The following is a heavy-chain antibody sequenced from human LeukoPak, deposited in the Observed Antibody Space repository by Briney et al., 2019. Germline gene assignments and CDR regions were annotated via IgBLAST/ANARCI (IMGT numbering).Heavy chain of an antibody. D-gene: IGHD3-3*01. Sequence: GGSLRLSCAASGFTFSSYSMNWVRQAPGKGLEWVSCISSTSTYIYYADSVKGRFTISRDNAKNSLYLQMNSLRAEDTAVYYCARDPSDFWSGYYDAYYYGMDVWGQGTTVTVSS. J-gene: IGHJ6*02. CDR1: GFTFSSYS. V-gene: IGHV3-21*04. CDR2: ISSTSTYI. CDR3: ARDPSDFWSGYYDAYYYGMDV.